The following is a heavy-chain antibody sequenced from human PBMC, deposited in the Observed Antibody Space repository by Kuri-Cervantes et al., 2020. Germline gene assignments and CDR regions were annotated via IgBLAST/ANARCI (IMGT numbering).Heavy chain of an antibody. D-gene: IGHD3-16*01. CDR3: ARGARAPAQCDAFDI. Sequence: GSLRLSCTVSGGSISSYYWSWIRQPPGKGLEWIGYIYYSGSTNYNPSLKSRVTISVDTSKNQFSLKLSSVTAADTAVYYCARGARAPAQCDAFDIWGQGTMVTVSS. CDR1: GGSISSYY. V-gene: IGHV4-59*01. CDR2: IYYSGST. J-gene: IGHJ3*02.